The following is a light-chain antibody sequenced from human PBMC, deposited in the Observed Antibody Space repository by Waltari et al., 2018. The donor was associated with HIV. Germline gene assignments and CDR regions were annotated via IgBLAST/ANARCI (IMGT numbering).Light chain of an antibody. Sequence: EIVLTQSPDTLSLSPGIRATLPCRASQTVISNYLAWYQQKPGQAPRLLVYGASSRAASIADRFSGSGSGTDFTLIISRVEPEDSAVFYCQQYGDSPFTFGPGTKVEIK. CDR3: QQYGDSPFT. V-gene: IGKV3-20*01. CDR1: QTVISNY. J-gene: IGKJ3*01. CDR2: GAS.